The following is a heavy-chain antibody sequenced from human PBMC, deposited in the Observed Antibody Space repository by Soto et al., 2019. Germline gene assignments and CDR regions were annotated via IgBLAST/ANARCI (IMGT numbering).Heavy chain of an antibody. Sequence: GGSLRLSCAASGFTFSSYAMHWVRQAPGKGMEWVAVISYDGSNKYYADSVKGRFTISRDNSKNTLYLQMYSLRAEDTAVYYCAISTRDVYYYYYGMDVWGQGTTVTVSS. CDR1: GFTFSSYA. D-gene: IGHD2-2*01. CDR2: ISYDGSNK. V-gene: IGHV3-30-3*01. J-gene: IGHJ6*02. CDR3: AISTRDVYYYYYGMDV.